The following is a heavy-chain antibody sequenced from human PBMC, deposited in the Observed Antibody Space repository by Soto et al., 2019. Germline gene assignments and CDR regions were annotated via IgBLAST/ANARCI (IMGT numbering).Heavy chain of an antibody. J-gene: IGHJ5*02. D-gene: IGHD2-2*01. Sequence: QVQLVQSGAEVKKPGSSVKVSCKASGGTFSSYTISWVRQAPGQGLEWMGRIIPILGIANYAQKFQGRVTFTXDXPTSTAYMELSSLRSEDTAVYYCARDCSSTSCYAYPWGQGTLVTVSS. V-gene: IGHV1-69*08. CDR2: IIPILGIA. CDR3: ARDCSSTSCYAYP. CDR1: GGTFSSYT.